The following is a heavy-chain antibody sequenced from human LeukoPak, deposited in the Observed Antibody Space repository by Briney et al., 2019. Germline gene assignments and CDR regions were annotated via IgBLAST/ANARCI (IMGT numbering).Heavy chain of an antibody. Sequence: GGSLRLSCAASGFPFSNAWLSWVRQAPGKGLEYIGRVKSKIEGGTTDYAGPGKGRFTISRDDSKNTLYLQMNSLTTEDTAVYYCTTVSGVWLLHYWGQGTLVTVSS. D-gene: IGHD3-22*01. CDR1: GFPFSNAW. CDR2: VKSKIEGGTT. J-gene: IGHJ4*02. V-gene: IGHV3-15*01. CDR3: TTVSGVWLLHY.